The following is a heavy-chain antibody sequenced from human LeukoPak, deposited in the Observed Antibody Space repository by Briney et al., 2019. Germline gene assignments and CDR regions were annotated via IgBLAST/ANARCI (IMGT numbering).Heavy chain of an antibody. CDR1: GFTFSSYS. J-gene: IGHJ3*02. Sequence: GSLRLSCAASGFTFSSYSMNWVRQAPGKGLEWVSSISSSSSYIYYADSVRGRFTISRDNAKNSLYLQMNSLRAEDTAVYYCARDGELERVDAFDIWGQGTMVTVSS. D-gene: IGHD1-1*01. CDR2: ISSSSSYI. V-gene: IGHV3-21*01. CDR3: ARDGELERVDAFDI.